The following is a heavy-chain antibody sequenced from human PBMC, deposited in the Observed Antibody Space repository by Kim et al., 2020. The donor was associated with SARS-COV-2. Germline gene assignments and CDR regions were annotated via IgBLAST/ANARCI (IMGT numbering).Heavy chain of an antibody. Sequence: ASVKVSCKASGDTFSNYAIHWVRQAPGQMLECMCWILVVNVNSYYSQKFQGRVTFTRDTSETTAYMELTSLRSEDTAIYYCARGSGPGLGYWGQGTLVTVSS. J-gene: IGHJ4*02. CDR1: GDTFSNYA. D-gene: IGHD6-25*01. CDR2: ILVVNVNS. CDR3: ARGSGPGLGY. V-gene: IGHV1-3*01.